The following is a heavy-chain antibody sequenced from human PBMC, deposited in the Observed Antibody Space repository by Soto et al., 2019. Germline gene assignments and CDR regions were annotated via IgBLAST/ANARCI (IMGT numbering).Heavy chain of an antibody. Sequence: QVQLVESGGGVVQPGRSLRLSCAASEFTFSNYGMHWVRQAPGKGLEWVAVISYDGSNKHYADSVKGRFTISRDNSKNTVYLQMNSLRAEDTAVYYCAKDKIVGATWGYYLDYWGQGTLVTVSS. CDR2: ISYDGSNK. J-gene: IGHJ4*02. CDR3: AKDKIVGATWGYYLDY. V-gene: IGHV3-30*18. CDR1: EFTFSNYG. D-gene: IGHD1-26*01.